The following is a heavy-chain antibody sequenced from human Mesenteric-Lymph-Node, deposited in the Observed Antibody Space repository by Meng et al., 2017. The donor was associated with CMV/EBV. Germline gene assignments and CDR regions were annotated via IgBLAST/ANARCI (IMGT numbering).Heavy chain of an antibody. V-gene: IGHV3-23*01. J-gene: IGHJ6*02. Sequence: GESLKISCAASGFTFSSFAMSWVRQAPGKGLEWVSGISGGGSRLYYADSVRGRFTISRDNFRNTLYLQMNSLRAEDTAVYYCAKARRENYYYYGMDVWGQGTTVTVSS. CDR3: AKARRENYYYYGMDV. CDR2: ISGGGSRL. CDR1: GFTFSSFA. D-gene: IGHD1-26*01.